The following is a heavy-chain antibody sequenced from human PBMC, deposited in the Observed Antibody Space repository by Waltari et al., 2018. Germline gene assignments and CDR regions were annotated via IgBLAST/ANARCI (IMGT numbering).Heavy chain of an antibody. V-gene: IGHV4-34*01. D-gene: IGHD3-22*01. Sequence: QVQLQQWGAGLLKPSETLSLTCAVYGGSFSGYYWSWIRQPPGKGLEWIGEINHRGSTNYNPSLKSRVTISVDTSKNQFSLKLSSVTAADTAVYYCARGPVVYNWFDPWGQGTLVTVSS. CDR3: ARGPVVYNWFDP. CDR2: INHRGST. J-gene: IGHJ5*02. CDR1: GGSFSGYY.